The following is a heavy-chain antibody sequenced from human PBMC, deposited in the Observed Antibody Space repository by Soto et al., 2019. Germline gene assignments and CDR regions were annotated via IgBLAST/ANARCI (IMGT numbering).Heavy chain of an antibody. V-gene: IGHV4-31*03. CDR2: IYYSGST. CDR3: ARSMIVVVYFDY. J-gene: IGHJ4*02. Sequence: SETLSLTCTVSGGSISSGGYYWSWIRQHPGKGLEWIGYIYYSGSTYYNPSLKSRVTISVDTSKNQFSLKLSSVTAADTAVYYCARSMIVVVYFDYWGQGTLVT. D-gene: IGHD3-22*01. CDR1: GGSISSGGYY.